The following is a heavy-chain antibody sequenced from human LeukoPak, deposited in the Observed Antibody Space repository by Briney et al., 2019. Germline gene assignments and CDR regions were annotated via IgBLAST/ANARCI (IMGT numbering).Heavy chain of an antibody. D-gene: IGHD5-18*01. Sequence: GASVKVSCKASGYTFTSFGISWVRQAPGQGLEWMGWISAYNGNTKSAQKFQGRVTMTTDTSTSTAYMEVRSLRSDDTAVFYCVRDLGVDTSMIFFDYWGQGTPVTVSS. CDR2: ISAYNGNT. CDR1: GYTFTSFG. J-gene: IGHJ4*02. CDR3: VRDLGVDTSMIFFDY. V-gene: IGHV1-18*01.